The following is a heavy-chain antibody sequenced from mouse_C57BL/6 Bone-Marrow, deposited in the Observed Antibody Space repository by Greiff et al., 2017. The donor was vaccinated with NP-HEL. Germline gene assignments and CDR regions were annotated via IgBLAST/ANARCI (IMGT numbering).Heavy chain of an antibody. V-gene: IGHV1-78*01. Sequence: VQLQQSDAELVKPGASVKISCKVSGYTFTDHTIHWMKQRPEQGLEWIGYIYPRDGSTKYNEKFKGKATLTADKSSSTDYMQLNSLTSEDSAVYFCARSQSSYYYGSSKGFAYWGQGTLVTVSA. CDR3: ARSQSSYYYGSSKGFAY. CDR1: GYTFTDHT. J-gene: IGHJ3*01. CDR2: IYPRDGST. D-gene: IGHD1-1*01.